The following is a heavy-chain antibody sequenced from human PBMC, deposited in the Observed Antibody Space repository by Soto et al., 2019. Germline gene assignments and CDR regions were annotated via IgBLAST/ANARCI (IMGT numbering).Heavy chain of an antibody. J-gene: IGHJ5*02. CDR1: GGTFSSYA. V-gene: IGHV1-69*13. Sequence: GASVKVSCKASGGTFSSYAISWVRQAPGQGLEWMGGIIPIFGTANYAQKFQGRVPITADESTSTAYMELSSLRSEDTAVYYCARGPITMATNWFDPWGQGTLVTVSS. CDR2: IIPIFGTA. D-gene: IGHD5-18*01. CDR3: ARGPITMATNWFDP.